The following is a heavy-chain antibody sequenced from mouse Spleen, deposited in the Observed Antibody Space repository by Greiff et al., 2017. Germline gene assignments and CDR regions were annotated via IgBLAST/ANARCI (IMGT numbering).Heavy chain of an antibody. V-gene: IGHV1-81*01. CDR2: IYPRSGNT. CDR1: GYTFTSYG. J-gene: IGHJ4*01. Sequence: QVQLQQSGAELARPGASVKLSCKASGYTFTSYGISWVKQRTGQGLEWIGEIYPRSGNTYYNEKFKGKATLTADKSSSTAYMELRSLTSEDSAVYFCARSPSYYGSSDYYAMDYWGQGTSVTVSS. CDR3: ARSPSYYGSSDYYAMDY. D-gene: IGHD1-1*01.